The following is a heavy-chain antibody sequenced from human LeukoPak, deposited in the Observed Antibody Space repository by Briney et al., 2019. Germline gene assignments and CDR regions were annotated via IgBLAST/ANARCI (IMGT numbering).Heavy chain of an antibody. Sequence: GGSLRLSCEASGFSFTSYAMSWVRQAPGKGLEWVSSISYVGSLYYADSVKGRFTMSRDNSKNTLYLQMNSLRAEDTAVYYCAKDGLGYAVDIWGQGTMVTVSS. V-gene: IGHV3-23*01. CDR1: GFSFTSYA. J-gene: IGHJ3*02. D-gene: IGHD6-19*01. CDR2: ISYVGSL. CDR3: AKDGLGYAVDI.